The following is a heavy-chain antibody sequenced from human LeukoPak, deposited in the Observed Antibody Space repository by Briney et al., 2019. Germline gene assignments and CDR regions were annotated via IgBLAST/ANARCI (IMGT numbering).Heavy chain of an antibody. V-gene: IGHV4-59*01. Sequence: SETLSLTCTVSGGSISSYYWSWIRQPPRKGLEWIGYIYYSGSTNYNPSLKSRVTISVDTSKNQLSLKLSSVTAADTAVYYCARVGIAVAGTLAFDIWGQGTMVTVSS. D-gene: IGHD6-19*01. CDR1: GGSISSYY. CDR3: ARVGIAVAGTLAFDI. CDR2: IYYSGST. J-gene: IGHJ3*02.